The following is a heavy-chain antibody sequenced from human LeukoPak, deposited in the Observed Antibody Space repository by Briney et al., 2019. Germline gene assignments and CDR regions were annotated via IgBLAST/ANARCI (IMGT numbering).Heavy chain of an antibody. CDR1: GYSFTSYW. CDR3: ARGTYYDFWSGYTCPDY. V-gene: IGHV5-51*04. Sequence: GESLKISCKGSGYSFTSYWIGWVRQMPGKGLEWMGIIYPGDSDTRYSPSFQGQVTISADKPISTAYLQWSSLKASDTAMYYCARGTYYDFWSGYTCPDYWGQGTLVTVSS. CDR2: IYPGDSDT. J-gene: IGHJ4*02. D-gene: IGHD3-3*01.